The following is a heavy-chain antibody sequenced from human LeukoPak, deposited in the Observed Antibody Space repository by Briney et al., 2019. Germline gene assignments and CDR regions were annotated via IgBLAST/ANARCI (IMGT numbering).Heavy chain of an antibody. CDR1: GFTFSDYY. V-gene: IGHV3-11*06. J-gene: IGHJ4*02. D-gene: IGHD4-23*01. CDR3: ARVPTVGDYYFDY. Sequence: PGGSLRLSCAASGFTFSDYYMSWIRQAPGKGLEWVSYIGSSSSYTNYADSVKGRFTISRDNAKNSLYLQMNSLRAEDTAVYYCARVPTVGDYYFDYWGQGTLVTVSS. CDR2: IGSSSSYT.